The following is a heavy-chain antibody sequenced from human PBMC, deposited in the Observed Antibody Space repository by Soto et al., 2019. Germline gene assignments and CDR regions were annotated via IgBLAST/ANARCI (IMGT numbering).Heavy chain of an antibody. Sequence: GGSLRLSCAASGFTFSSYGMHWVRQAPGKGLEWVAVIWYDGSNKYYADSVKGRFTISRDNSKNTLYLQMNSLRAEDTAVYYCARAIAAREFSDRGLGYWGQGTLVTVSS. V-gene: IGHV3-33*01. CDR3: ARAIAAREFSDRGLGY. CDR1: GFTFSSYG. D-gene: IGHD6-13*01. J-gene: IGHJ4*02. CDR2: IWYDGSNK.